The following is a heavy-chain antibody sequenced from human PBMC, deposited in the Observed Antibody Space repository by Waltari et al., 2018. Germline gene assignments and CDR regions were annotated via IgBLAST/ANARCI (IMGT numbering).Heavy chain of an antibody. CDR2: INHSGST. V-gene: IGHV4-34*01. CDR1: GGSFSGYY. J-gene: IGHJ4*02. CDR3: AIYAAVAGSYYFDY. D-gene: IGHD6-19*01. Sequence: QVQLQQWGAGLLKPSATLSLTCAVYGGSFSGYYWSWIRQPPGKGLEWIGEINHSGSTNYNPSLKSRVTISVDTSKNQFSLKLSSVTAADTAVYYCAIYAAVAGSYYFDYWGQGTLVTVSS.